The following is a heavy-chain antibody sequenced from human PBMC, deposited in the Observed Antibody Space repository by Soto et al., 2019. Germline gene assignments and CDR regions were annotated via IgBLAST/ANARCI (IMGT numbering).Heavy chain of an antibody. CDR1: GGTFSSYA. CDR2: IIPIFGTA. CDR3: ARARGIVVVTPDRNWYFDL. J-gene: IGHJ2*01. Sequence: QVQLVQSGAEVTKPGSSVKVSCKASGGTFSSYAISWVRQAPGQGLEWMGGIIPIFGTANYAQKFQGRVTITADESTSTAYMELSSLRSEDTAVYYCARARGIVVVTPDRNWYFDLWGRGTLVTVSS. V-gene: IGHV1-69*01. D-gene: IGHD2-21*02.